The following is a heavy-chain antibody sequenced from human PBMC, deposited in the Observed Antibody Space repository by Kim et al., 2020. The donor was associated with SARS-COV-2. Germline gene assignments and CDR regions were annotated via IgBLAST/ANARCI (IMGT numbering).Heavy chain of an antibody. Sequence: NHNPPRKSRVTISVDTSKNQFSLKLSSVTAADTAVYYCARGSSGYYLFDYWGQGTLVTVSS. V-gene: IGHV4-4*09. J-gene: IGHJ4*02. CDR3: ARGSSGYYLFDY. D-gene: IGHD3-22*01.